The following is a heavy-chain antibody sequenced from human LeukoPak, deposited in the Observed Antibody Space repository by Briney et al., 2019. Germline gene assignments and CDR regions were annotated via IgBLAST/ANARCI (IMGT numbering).Heavy chain of an antibody. Sequence: SETLSLTCAVYGGSFSGYYWSWIRQPPGKGLEWIGEINHSGSTNYNPSLKSRVAISVDTSKNQFSLKLSSVTAADTAVYYCARGLSAIVHWGQGTLVTVSS. CDR3: ARGLSAIVH. CDR1: GGSFSGYY. V-gene: IGHV4-34*01. J-gene: IGHJ4*02. CDR2: INHSGST. D-gene: IGHD2-21*02.